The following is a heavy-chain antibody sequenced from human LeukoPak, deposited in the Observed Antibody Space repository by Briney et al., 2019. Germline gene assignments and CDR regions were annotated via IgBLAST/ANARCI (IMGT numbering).Heavy chain of an antibody. V-gene: IGHV1-18*01. CDR3: ARDLGLYYDSSGYNPYY. Sequence: ASVKVSCKASGYTFTSYGISWVRQAPGQGLEWMGWISAYNGNTHYAQKVQDRVTMTTDTSTSTAYMELRSLRSDDTAVYYCARDLGLYYDSSGYNPYYWGQGTLVTVSS. J-gene: IGHJ4*02. CDR2: ISAYNGNT. D-gene: IGHD3-22*01. CDR1: GYTFTSYG.